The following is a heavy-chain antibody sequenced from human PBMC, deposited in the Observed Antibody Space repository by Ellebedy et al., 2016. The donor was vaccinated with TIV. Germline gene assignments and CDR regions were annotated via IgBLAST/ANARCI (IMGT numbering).Heavy chain of an antibody. CDR3: ATPPVAYYYDMDV. J-gene: IGHJ6*02. CDR2: IYYSGST. V-gene: IGHV4-61*08. Sequence: SETLSLTXTVSGGSISSGGYYWSWIRQHPGKGLEWIGYIYYSGSTNYNPSLKSRVTISVDTSKNQFSLKMSSVTAADTAVYYCATPPVAYYYDMDVWGQGTAVTVSS. CDR1: GGSISSGGYY.